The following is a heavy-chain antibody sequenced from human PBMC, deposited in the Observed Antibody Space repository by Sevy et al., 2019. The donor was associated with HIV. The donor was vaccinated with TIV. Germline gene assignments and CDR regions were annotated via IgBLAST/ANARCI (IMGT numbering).Heavy chain of an antibody. CDR2: IYHYGTT. V-gene: IGHV4-39*01. CDR1: GGSIRNSEFY. J-gene: IGHJ2*01. D-gene: IGHD1-26*01. CDR3: ARRGTLIVGATNHWYFDL. Sequence: SETLSLTCTASGGSIRNSEFYWDWIRQPPGKGLEWIGTIYHYGTTYYGPSFKSRVTMSVDTSKNQFPLSLKSVTAADTAVYYCARRGTLIVGATNHWYFDLWGRGTLVTVSS.